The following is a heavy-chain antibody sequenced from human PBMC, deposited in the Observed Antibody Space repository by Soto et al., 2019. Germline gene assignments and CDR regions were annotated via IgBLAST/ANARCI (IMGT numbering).Heavy chain of an antibody. CDR3: ARLEWLSGWFDP. V-gene: IGHV4-39*01. CDR2: IYYSGST. J-gene: IGHJ5*02. CDR1: GGSISSSSYY. D-gene: IGHD3-3*01. Sequence: QLQLQESGPGLVKPSETLSLTCTVSGGSISSSSYYWGWIRQPPGKGLEWIGSIYYSGSTYYNPSLKSRVTISVDTSKNQFSLKLSSVTAADTAVYYCARLEWLSGWFDPWGQGTLVTVSS.